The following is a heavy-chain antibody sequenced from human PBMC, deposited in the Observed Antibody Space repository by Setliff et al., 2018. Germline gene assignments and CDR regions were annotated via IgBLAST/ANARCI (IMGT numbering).Heavy chain of an antibody. CDR1: GGSISSGGYS. D-gene: IGHD1-7*01. CDR2: ISRSGTT. Sequence: PSETLSLTCVVSGGSISSGGYSWSWIRQPPGKGLEWIGYISRSGTTYYKSSLKSRVTISVDMSKNEFSLRMSFMTAADTAVYYCAGTPARGTTWLSPFDYWGQGTLVTVSS. CDR3: AGTPARGTTWLSPFDY. J-gene: IGHJ4*02. V-gene: IGHV4-30-2*01.